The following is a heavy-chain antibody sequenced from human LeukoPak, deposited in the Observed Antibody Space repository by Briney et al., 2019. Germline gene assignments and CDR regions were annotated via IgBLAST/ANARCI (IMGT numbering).Heavy chain of an antibody. V-gene: IGHV3-23*01. J-gene: IGHJ5*02. Sequence: GGSLRLSCAASGFTFSSYAVSWVRQAPGKGLEWVSAISGGGGSTYYADSVKGRFTISRDNSKNTLYLQMNSLSAEDSAVYYCAKDRVSPGFNWFDPWGQGTLVTVSS. CDR1: GFTFSSYA. CDR3: AKDRVSPGFNWFDP. CDR2: ISGGGGST. D-gene: IGHD3-16*01.